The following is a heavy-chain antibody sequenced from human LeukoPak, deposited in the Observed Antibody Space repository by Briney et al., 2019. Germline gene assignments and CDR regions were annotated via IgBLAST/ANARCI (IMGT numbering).Heavy chain of an antibody. V-gene: IGHV1-18*01. CDR2: ISAYNGNT. D-gene: IGHD1-7*01. CDR1: GYTFTSYG. CDR3: ARGVVELRLRMNWFDP. J-gene: IGHJ5*02. Sequence: ASVTVSCKASGYTFTSYGISWVRQAPGQGLEWMGWISAYNGNTNYAQKLQGRVTMTTDTSTSTAYMELSSLRSEDTAVYYCARGVVELRLRMNWFDPWGQGTLVTVSS.